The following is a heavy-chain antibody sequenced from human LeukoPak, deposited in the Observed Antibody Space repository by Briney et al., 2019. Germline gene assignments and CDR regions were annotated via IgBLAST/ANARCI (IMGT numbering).Heavy chain of an antibody. J-gene: IGHJ4*02. CDR3: ARGEDTAMVTMDY. D-gene: IGHD5-18*01. CDR2: IWYDGSNK. V-gene: IGHV3-33*08. CDR1: GFTFSSYS. Sequence: GGSLRLSCAASGFTFSSYSMNWVRQAPGKGLEWVAVIWYDGSNKYYADSVKGRFTISRDNSKNTPYLQMNSLRAEDTAVYYCARGEDTAMVTMDYWGQGTLVTVSS.